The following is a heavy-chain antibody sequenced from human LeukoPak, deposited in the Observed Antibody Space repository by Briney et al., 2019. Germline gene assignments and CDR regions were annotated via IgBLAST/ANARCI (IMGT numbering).Heavy chain of an antibody. CDR3: ARGTVIPGIVVVETDTSSLFDY. J-gene: IGHJ4*02. CDR2: SNPSGGST. D-gene: IGHD3-22*01. CDR1: GYTFTSYA. Sequence: ASVKVSCKASGYTFTSYAMHWVRQAPGQGLEWMGISNPSGGSTSYAQKFQGRVTMTRDTSTSTVYMELSSLRSEDTAVYYCARGTVIPGIVVVETDTSSLFDYWGQGTLVTVSS. V-gene: IGHV1-46*01.